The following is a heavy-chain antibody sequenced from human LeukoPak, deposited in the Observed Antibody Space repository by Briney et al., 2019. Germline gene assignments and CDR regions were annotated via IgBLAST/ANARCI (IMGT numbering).Heavy chain of an antibody. CDR1: GFTFSSYA. D-gene: IGHD1-26*01. V-gene: IGHV3-23*01. J-gene: IGHJ4*02. Sequence: PGGSLRLSCAASGFTFSSYAMSSVRQAPGKGLEWVSAISGSGGSTYYADSVKGRFTISRDNSKNTLYLQMNSLRAEDTAVYYCAKDPIVGATSWYYFDYWGQGTLVTVSS. CDR2: ISGSGGST. CDR3: AKDPIVGATSWYYFDY.